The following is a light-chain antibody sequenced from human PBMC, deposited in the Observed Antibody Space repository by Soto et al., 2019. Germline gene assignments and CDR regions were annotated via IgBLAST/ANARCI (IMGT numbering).Light chain of an antibody. CDR3: QSYDDSLSCSV. Sequence: QSVLTQPPSVSGAPGQRVTISCTGSSSNIGAGYDVHWYQQLPETAPKLLIYGNTNRLSGVPDRFSGSKSDTSASLAITGLQAEDEADYYCQSYDDSLSCSVFGGGTKLTVL. CDR1: SSNIGAGYD. J-gene: IGLJ3*02. CDR2: GNT. V-gene: IGLV1-40*01.